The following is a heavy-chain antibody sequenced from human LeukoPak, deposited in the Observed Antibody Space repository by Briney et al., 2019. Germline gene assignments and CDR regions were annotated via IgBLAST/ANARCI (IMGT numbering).Heavy chain of an antibody. CDR2: ISWNSGSI. CDR3: AKDKGWGSIDY. Sequence: GGSLRLSCAASGFTFDDYAMHWVRQAPGKGLEWVSGISWNSGSIGYADSVKGRFTISRDNAKNSLYPQMNSLRAEDMALYYCAKDKGWGSIDYWGQGTLVTVSS. J-gene: IGHJ4*02. CDR1: GFTFDDYA. V-gene: IGHV3-9*03. D-gene: IGHD7-27*01.